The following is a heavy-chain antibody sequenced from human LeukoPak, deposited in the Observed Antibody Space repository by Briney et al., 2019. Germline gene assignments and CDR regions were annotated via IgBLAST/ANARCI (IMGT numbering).Heavy chain of an antibody. CDR1: GFSLSIYD. D-gene: IGHD2-15*01. V-gene: IGHV3-21*01. CDR3: ARERSYCSGATCSLDL. CDR2: TGLSRSYI. J-gene: IGHJ5*02. Sequence: PGGSLRLSCAASGFSLSIYDMVWVRQAPGKGLEWIASTGLSRSYIGYADSVKGRFTISRDNGENSVYLQMNSLRAEDTAVYFCARERSYCSGATCSLDLWGQGTLVTVSS.